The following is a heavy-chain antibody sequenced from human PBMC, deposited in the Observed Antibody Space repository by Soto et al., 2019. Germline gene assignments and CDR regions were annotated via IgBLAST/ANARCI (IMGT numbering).Heavy chain of an antibody. CDR1: GGSFSGYY. J-gene: IGHJ4*02. D-gene: IGHD3-9*01. V-gene: IGHV4-34*01. CDR3: ARGGYDILTGLDY. Sequence: SETLSLTCAVYGGSFSGYYWSWIRQPPGKGLEWIGEINHSGSTNYNPSLKSRVTISVDTSKNQFSLKLSSVTAADTAVYYCARGGYDILTGLDYWGQGTLVTSPQ. CDR2: INHSGST.